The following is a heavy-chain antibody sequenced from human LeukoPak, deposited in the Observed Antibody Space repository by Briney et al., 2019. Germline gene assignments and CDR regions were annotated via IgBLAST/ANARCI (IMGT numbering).Heavy chain of an antibody. CDR3: ASLVVPAASPGRYYYYMDV. CDR1: GYTFTSYG. D-gene: IGHD2-2*01. CDR2: IIPIFGTA. V-gene: IGHV1-69*05. Sequence: GASVKVSCKASGYTFTSYGISWVRQAPGQGLEWMGGIIPIFGTANYAQKFQGRVAITTDESTSTAYMELSSLRSEDTAVYYCASLVVPAASPGRYYYYMDVWGKGTTVTVSS. J-gene: IGHJ6*03.